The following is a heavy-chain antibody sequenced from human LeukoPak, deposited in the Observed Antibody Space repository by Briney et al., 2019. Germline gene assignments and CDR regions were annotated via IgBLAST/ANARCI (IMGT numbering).Heavy chain of an antibody. CDR2: INPNSGGT. CDR3: AREKYYGSGSWDFDY. D-gene: IGHD3-10*01. CDR1: GYTFTGYY. Sequence: ASAKVSCKASGYTFTGYYMHFVRQAPGQGLEWMGWINPNSGGTNYAQKFQGRVPMTRDTSIITASMELSRLRSDDTAVYYCAREKYYGSGSWDFDYWGQGTLVTVSS. J-gene: IGHJ4*02. V-gene: IGHV1-2*02.